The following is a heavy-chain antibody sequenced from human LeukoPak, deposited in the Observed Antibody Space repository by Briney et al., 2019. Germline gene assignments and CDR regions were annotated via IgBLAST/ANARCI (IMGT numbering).Heavy chain of an antibody. CDR3: ARDPHGPLSWFDY. Sequence: ASVKVSCKASGYTFTGYYMHWVRQAPGQGLEWMGWINPNTGGTNYAQKFQGRVTMIRDTSTSTVYMELSSLRSEDTAVYYCARDPHGPLSWFDYWGQGTLVTVSS. D-gene: IGHD2-8*01. CDR1: GYTFTGYY. J-gene: IGHJ4*02. CDR2: INPNTGGT. V-gene: IGHV1-2*02.